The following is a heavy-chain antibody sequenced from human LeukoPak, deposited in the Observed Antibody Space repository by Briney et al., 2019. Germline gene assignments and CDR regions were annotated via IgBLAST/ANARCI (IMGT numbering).Heavy chain of an antibody. D-gene: IGHD6-13*01. V-gene: IGHV4-39*07. CDR1: GGSISSSNYY. CDR2: IYYSGST. CDR3: ARAGFATAAGTD. J-gene: IGHJ4*02. Sequence: PSETLSLTCTVSGGSISSSNYYWGWIRQPPGKGLEWIGSIYYSGSTYYNPSLKSRVTISVDTSKNQFSLKLSSVTAADTAVYYCARAGFATAAGTDWGQGTLVTVSS.